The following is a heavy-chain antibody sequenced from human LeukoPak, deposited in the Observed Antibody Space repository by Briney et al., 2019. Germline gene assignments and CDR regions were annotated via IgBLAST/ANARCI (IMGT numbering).Heavy chain of an antibody. CDR2: INSDGSST. D-gene: IGHD3-22*01. CDR3: ARAQYYDSTTAGGMDV. Sequence: GGSLRLSCAASGFTFTSYSMNWVRQAPGKGLVWVSRINSDGSSTNYADSVKGRFTISRGNAKNTLYLQMNSLRTEDTAVYYCARAQYYDSTTAGGMDVWGQGTTVTVSS. CDR1: GFTFTSYS. J-gene: IGHJ6*02. V-gene: IGHV3-74*01.